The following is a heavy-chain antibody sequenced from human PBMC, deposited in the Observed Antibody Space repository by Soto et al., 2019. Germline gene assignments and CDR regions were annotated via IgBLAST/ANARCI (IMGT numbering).Heavy chain of an antibody. V-gene: IGHV4-59*01. Sequence: SETLSVTCTVSSGSISSYYWSWIRQPPAKGLEWIGYIYHRGTTNYSPSLKSRVTISADMSKNQFSLKLSSVTAADKAVYYCARAIRRGGGFDYWGQGTLVT. D-gene: IGHD2-15*01. CDR2: IYHRGTT. CDR3: ARAIRRGGGFDY. J-gene: IGHJ4*02. CDR1: SGSISSYY.